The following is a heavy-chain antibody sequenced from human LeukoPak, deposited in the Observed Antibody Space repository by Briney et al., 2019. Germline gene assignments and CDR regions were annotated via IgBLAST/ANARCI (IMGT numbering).Heavy chain of an antibody. V-gene: IGHV3-23*01. CDR3: ARRGGSNGWGAFDI. CDR2: LSRTTEDT. Sequence: GGSLRLSCAASGFTFSFYAMTWLRQAPGKGLEWVSNLSRTTEDTYYADSVKGRFTISRDYSKNTLYLQMNNLRGEDTALYYCARRGGSNGWGAFDIWGQGTMVTVSS. J-gene: IGHJ3*02. CDR1: GFTFSFYA. D-gene: IGHD6-19*01.